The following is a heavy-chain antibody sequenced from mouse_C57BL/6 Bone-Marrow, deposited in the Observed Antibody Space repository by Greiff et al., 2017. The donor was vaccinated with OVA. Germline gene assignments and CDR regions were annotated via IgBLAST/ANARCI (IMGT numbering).Heavy chain of an antibody. J-gene: IGHJ4*01. D-gene: IGHD2-3*01. CDR2: IDPSDSYT. Sequence: QVQLQQPGAELVRPGTSVKLSCKASGYTFTSYWMHWVKQRPGQGLEWIGVIDPSDSYTNYNQKFKGKATLTVDTSSSTAYMQLSSLTSEDSAVYYCARSRGWGRDAMDYWGQGTSVTVSS. V-gene: IGHV1-59*01. CDR3: ARSRGWGRDAMDY. CDR1: GYTFTSYW.